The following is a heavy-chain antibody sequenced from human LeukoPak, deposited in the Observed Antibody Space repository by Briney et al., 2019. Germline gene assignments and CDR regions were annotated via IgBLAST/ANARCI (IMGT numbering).Heavy chain of an antibody. V-gene: IGHV3-23*01. D-gene: IGHD6-13*01. CDR1: GFTFSSYA. CDR2: ISGSGGST. CDR3: ARDPVALAAAGTVDY. Sequence: GGSLRLSCAASGFTFSSYAMSWVRQAPGKGLEWVSAISGSGGSTYYADSVKGRFTISRDNSKNTLYLQMNSLRAEDTAVYYCARDPVALAAAGTVDYWGQGTLVTVSS. J-gene: IGHJ4*02.